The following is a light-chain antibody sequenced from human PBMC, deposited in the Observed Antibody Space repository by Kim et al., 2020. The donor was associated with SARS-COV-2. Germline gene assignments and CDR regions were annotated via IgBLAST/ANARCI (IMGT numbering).Light chain of an antibody. V-gene: IGLV1-40*01. CDR3: QSYDSSLNGWV. Sequence: QSVLTQPPSVSGAPGQRVTISCTGSSSNIGTKYDVHWYQQLPGTAPKLLIYVNSNRPSGVPDRFSGSKSGTSASLAITGLQAEDEADYYCQSYDSSLNGWVFGGGTKLTVL. CDR1: SSNIGTKYD. J-gene: IGLJ3*02. CDR2: VNS.